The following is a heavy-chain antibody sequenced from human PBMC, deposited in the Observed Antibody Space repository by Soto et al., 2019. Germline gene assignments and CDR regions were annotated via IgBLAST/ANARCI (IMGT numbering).Heavy chain of an antibody. CDR3: ARGHGARPIPLQH. V-gene: IGHV3-66*01. Sequence: GGSLRLSCAASGFTVSSNYMSWVRQAPGKGLEWVSVIYSGGSTYYADSVKGRFTISRDNSKNTLYLQMNSLRAEDTAVYYCARGHGARPIPLQHWGQGTLVTVSS. D-gene: IGHD6-6*01. CDR1: GFTVSSNY. J-gene: IGHJ1*01. CDR2: IYSGGST.